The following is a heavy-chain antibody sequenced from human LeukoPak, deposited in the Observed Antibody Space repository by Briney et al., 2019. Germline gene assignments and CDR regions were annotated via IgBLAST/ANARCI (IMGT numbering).Heavy chain of an antibody. CDR1: GGSFSGYY. CDR3: ARDLTR. V-gene: IGHV4-34*01. D-gene: IGHD4/OR15-4a*01. J-gene: IGHJ4*02. CDR2: INHSGST. Sequence: SETLSLTCAVYGGSFSGYYWSWIRQPPGKGLEWIGEINHSGSTYYNPSLKSRVTISVDTSKNQFSLKLSSVTAADTAVYYCARDLTRWGQGTLVTVSS.